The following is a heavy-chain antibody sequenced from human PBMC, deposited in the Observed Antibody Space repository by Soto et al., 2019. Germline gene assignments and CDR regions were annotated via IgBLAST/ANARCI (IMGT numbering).Heavy chain of an antibody. V-gene: IGHV3-30-3*01. CDR2: ISYDGSNK. CDR1: GFTFSSYA. CDR3: ARDRPPYCGGDCYSGLGY. Sequence: QVQLVESGGGVVQPGRSLRLSCAASGFTFSSYAMHWVRQAPGKGLEWVAVISYDGSNKYYADSVKGRFTISSDNSKNTXXLQQSSLSAEDRAVYSCARDRPPYCGGDCYSGLGYWGQETLVTVSS. D-gene: IGHD2-21*02. J-gene: IGHJ4*02.